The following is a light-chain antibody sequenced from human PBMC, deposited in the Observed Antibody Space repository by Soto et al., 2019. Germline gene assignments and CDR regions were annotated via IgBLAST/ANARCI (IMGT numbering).Light chain of an antibody. CDR3: QQYGRSTPYT. CDR2: GAS. J-gene: IGKJ2*01. V-gene: IGKV3-15*01. Sequence: EIVLTQSPATLSVSPGERATLSCRASQSVSSNLAWYQQKPGQAPRLLIYGASTRATGIPARFSGSRSGTEFTLTISRLEPEDFAVYYCQQYGRSTPYTFGQGTKVDIK. CDR1: QSVSSN.